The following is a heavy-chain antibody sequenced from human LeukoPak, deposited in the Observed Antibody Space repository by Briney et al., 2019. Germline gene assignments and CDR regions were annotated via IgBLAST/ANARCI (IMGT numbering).Heavy chain of an antibody. J-gene: IGHJ4*02. CDR1: GGSLSSNTYY. V-gene: IGHV4-39*01. CDR2: MYYSGST. Sequence: SETLSLTCTVSGGSLSSNTYYWGWLPPAPGQGLVWVGSMYYSGSTYYNHSLKSRVTIPLDTSKNQFSLKLTSVTAADTAVYYFARHYYDTSGYYPWYFDYWGQGTLVTVSS. CDR3: ARHYYDTSGYYPWYFDY. D-gene: IGHD3-22*01.